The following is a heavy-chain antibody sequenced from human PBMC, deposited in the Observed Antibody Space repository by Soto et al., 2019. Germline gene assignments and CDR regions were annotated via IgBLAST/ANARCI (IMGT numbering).Heavy chain of an antibody. D-gene: IGHD1-1*01. CDR3: ARGNWHNCYGMDV. CDR1: GFTFSSFG. CDR2: IWYDGSNK. Sequence: QVQLVESGGGVVQPGRSLRLSCAASGFTFSSFGMHWVRQAPGEGLEWVAVIWYDGSNKYYSDSVRGRFTISRDNSKNTLYLQMNNLRVDDTAVYYCARGNWHNCYGMDVWGQGTTVTVSS. V-gene: IGHV3-33*01. J-gene: IGHJ6*02.